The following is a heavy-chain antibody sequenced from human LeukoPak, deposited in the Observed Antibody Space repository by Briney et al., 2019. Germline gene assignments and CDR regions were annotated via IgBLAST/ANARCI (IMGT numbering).Heavy chain of an antibody. J-gene: IGHJ3*02. V-gene: IGHV3-7*01. CDR3: ARDATPYDSSGYYDAIDI. D-gene: IGHD3-22*01. Sequence: PGGSLRLSCAASGFTFSTSWMTWVRQAPGKGLEWVAKINRDASEKYYVDSVKGRFTISRDNAKNPLYLLLNSLRAEDTAVYHCARDATPYDSSGYYDAIDIWGQGTMVTVSS. CDR2: INRDASEK. CDR1: GFTFSTSW.